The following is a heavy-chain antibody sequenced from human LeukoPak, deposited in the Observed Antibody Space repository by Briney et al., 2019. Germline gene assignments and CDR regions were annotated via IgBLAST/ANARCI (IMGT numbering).Heavy chain of an antibody. D-gene: IGHD5-18*01. CDR2: INHSGST. CDR3: ARGWIREYYFDY. Sequence: SETLSLTCAVYGGSFSGYYWSWIRQPPGKGLEWIGEINHSGSTNYNLSLKSRVTISVDTPKNQFSLKLSSVTAADTAVYYCARGWIREYYFDYWGQGTLVTVSS. CDR1: GGSFSGYY. J-gene: IGHJ4*02. V-gene: IGHV4-34*01.